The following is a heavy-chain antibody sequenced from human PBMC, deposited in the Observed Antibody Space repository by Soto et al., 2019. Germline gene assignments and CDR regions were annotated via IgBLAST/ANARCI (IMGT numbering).Heavy chain of an antibody. CDR1: GFTFRSYS. Sequence: EVQLAESGGGLVQPGGSLRLSCAASGFTFRSYSMSWVRQAPGKGLEWVSAINPSVDITYYADSVKGRLTISRDNSKNTVYLQINSLRAEDTAIYYCAKRPKAGRPVDVWGKGTTVTVSS. CDR3: AKRPKAGRPVDV. D-gene: IGHD6-6*01. V-gene: IGHV3-23*04. J-gene: IGHJ6*04. CDR2: INPSVDIT.